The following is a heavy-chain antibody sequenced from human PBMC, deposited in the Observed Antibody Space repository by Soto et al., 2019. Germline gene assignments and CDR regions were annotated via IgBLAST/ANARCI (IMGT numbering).Heavy chain of an antibody. CDR2: ISGSGGST. V-gene: IGHV3-23*01. CDR1: GFTFSSYA. CDR3: ALNPAAYSSSVPQG. J-gene: IGHJ4*02. Sequence: GGSLRLSCAASGFTFSSYAMSWVRQAPGKGLEWVSAISGSGGSTYYADSVKGRFTISRDNSKNTLYLQMNSLRAEDTAVYYCALNPAAYSSSVPQGWGQGTLVTVSS. D-gene: IGHD6-13*01.